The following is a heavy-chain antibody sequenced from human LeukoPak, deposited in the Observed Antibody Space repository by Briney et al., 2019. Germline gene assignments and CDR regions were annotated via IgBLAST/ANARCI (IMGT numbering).Heavy chain of an antibody. CDR1: GYTFTSYG. Sequence: AASVKVSCTASGYTFTSYGISWVRQAPGQGLEWMGWISAYNGNTNYAQKLQGRVTMTTDTSTSTAYMELRSLRSDDTAVYYCVRFVVEYYYYGMDVWGQGTTVTVSS. CDR3: VRFVVEYYYYGMDV. J-gene: IGHJ6*02. CDR2: ISAYNGNT. D-gene: IGHD2-2*01. V-gene: IGHV1-18*01.